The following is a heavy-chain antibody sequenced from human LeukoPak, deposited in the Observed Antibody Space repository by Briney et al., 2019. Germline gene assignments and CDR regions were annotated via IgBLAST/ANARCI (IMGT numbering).Heavy chain of an antibody. J-gene: IGHJ4*02. Sequence: PSETLSLTCAVYGGSFSGYYWSWIRQPAGKGLEWIGRIYTSGSTNYNPSLKSRVTISVDTSKNQFSLKLSSVTAADTAVYYCARGSVWYSSSWTAPNFDYWGQGTLVTVSS. CDR3: ARGSVWYSSSWTAPNFDY. CDR1: GGSFSGYY. D-gene: IGHD6-13*01. V-gene: IGHV4-59*10. CDR2: IYTSGST.